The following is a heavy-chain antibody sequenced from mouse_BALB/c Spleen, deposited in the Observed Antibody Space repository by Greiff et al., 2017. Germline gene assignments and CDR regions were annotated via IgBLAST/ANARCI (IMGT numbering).Heavy chain of an antibody. CDR3: ARSMITTRYAMDY. CDR1: GFTFSSFG. Sequence: EVQGVESGGGLVQPGGSRKLSCAASGFTFSSFGMHWVRQAPEKGLEWVAYISSGSSTIYYADTVKGRFTISRDNPKNTLFLQMTSLRSEDTAMYYCARSMITTRYAMDYWGQGTSVTVSS. V-gene: IGHV5-17*02. D-gene: IGHD2-4*01. J-gene: IGHJ4*01. CDR2: ISSGSSTI.